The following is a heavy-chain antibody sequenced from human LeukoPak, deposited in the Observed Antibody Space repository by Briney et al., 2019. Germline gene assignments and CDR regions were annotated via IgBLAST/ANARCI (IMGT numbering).Heavy chain of an antibody. V-gene: IGHV3-23*01. D-gene: IGHD6-19*01. CDR2: ISGSGGST. J-gene: IGHJ4*02. Sequence: GGSLRLSCAASGFTFSSYGMSWVRQAPGKGLEWVSAISGSGGSTYYADSVKGRFTISRDNSKNTLYLQMNSLRAEDTAVYYCAKDTRIAVAADYWGQGTLVTVSS. CDR3: AKDTRIAVAADY. CDR1: GFTFSSYG.